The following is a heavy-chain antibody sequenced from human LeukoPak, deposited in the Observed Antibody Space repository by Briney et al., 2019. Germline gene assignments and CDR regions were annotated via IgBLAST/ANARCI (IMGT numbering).Heavy chain of an antibody. CDR2: TRNKANGYTT. J-gene: IGHJ4*02. CDR3: ARGYCSSTSCRYAPDS. Sequence: GGSLRLSCAASGFTFSDYYMDWVRQAPGKGLEWVGRTRNKANGYTTYYAASVKGRFTISRDDSKNSVYLHMNSVKTEDTAVYYCARGYCSSTSCRYAPDSWGQGTLVTVSS. V-gene: IGHV3-72*01. CDR1: GFTFSDYY. D-gene: IGHD2-2*01.